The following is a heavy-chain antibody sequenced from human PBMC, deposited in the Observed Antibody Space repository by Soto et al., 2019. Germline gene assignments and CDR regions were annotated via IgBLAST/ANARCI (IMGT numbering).Heavy chain of an antibody. Sequence: SENLSLTCTVSGGSISSYYWSWIRQPPGKGLEWIGYIYYSGSTNYNPSLKSRVTISVDTSKDQFSLKLSSVTAADTAVYYCARAQLDNYYYYYYMDVWGKGTTVT. D-gene: IGHD6-13*01. CDR2: IYYSGST. CDR1: GGSISSYY. V-gene: IGHV4-59*01. J-gene: IGHJ6*03. CDR3: ARAQLDNYYYYYYMDV.